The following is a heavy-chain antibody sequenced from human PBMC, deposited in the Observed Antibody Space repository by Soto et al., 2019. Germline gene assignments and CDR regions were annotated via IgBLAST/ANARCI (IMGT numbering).Heavy chain of an antibody. J-gene: IGHJ6*02. CDR2: IYHSGST. D-gene: IGHD3-22*01. V-gene: IGHV4-4*02. CDR1: GGSSSSSNW. Sequence: PSQTLSLTCAVCGGSSSSSNWWSWVRQPPGKGLEWIGEIYHSGSTNYNPSLKSRVTISVDKSKNQFSLKLSSVTAADTAVYYCAREIYDSSGYYVYGMDVWGQGTTVTVSS. CDR3: AREIYDSSGYYVYGMDV.